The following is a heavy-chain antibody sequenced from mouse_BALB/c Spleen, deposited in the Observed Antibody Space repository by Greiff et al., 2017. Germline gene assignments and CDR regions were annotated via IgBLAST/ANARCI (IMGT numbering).Heavy chain of an antibody. CDR2: ILPGSGST. V-gene: IGHV1-9*01. J-gene: IGHJ3*01. CDR1: GYTFSSYW. D-gene: IGHD1-1*01. CDR3: AREGITTVPWFAY. Sequence: VKLMESGAELMKPGASVKISCKATGYTFSSYWIEWVKQRPGHGLEWIGEILPGSGSTNYNEKFKGKATFTADTSSNTAYMQLSSLTSEDSAVYYCAREGITTVPWFAYWGQGTLVTVSA.